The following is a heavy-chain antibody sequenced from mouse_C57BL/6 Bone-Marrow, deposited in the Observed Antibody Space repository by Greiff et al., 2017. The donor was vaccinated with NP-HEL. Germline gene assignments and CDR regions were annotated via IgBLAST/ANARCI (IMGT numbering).Heavy chain of an antibody. D-gene: IGHD2-1*01. Sequence: EVKLMESGGDLVKPGGSLKLSCAASGFTFSSYGMSWVRQTPDKRLEWVATISSGGSYTYYPDSVKGRFTISRDNAKNTLYLQMSSLKSEDTAMYYCASPYGIYYAMDYWGQGTSVTVSS. CDR2: ISSGGSYT. CDR1: GFTFSSYG. CDR3: ASPYGIYYAMDY. V-gene: IGHV5-6*01. J-gene: IGHJ4*01.